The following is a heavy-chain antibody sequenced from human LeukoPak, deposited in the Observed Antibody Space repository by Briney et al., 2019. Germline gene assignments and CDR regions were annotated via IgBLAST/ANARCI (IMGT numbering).Heavy chain of an antibody. CDR2: IIPIFGTA. Sequence: GASVKVSCKASGGTFSSYAISWVRQAPGQELEWMGGIIPIFGTANYAQKFQGRVTITADESTSTAYMELSSLRSEDTAVYYCARVLNGDYGSHAFDIWGQGTMVTVSS. CDR1: GGTFSSYA. V-gene: IGHV1-69*13. D-gene: IGHD4-17*01. J-gene: IGHJ3*02. CDR3: ARVLNGDYGSHAFDI.